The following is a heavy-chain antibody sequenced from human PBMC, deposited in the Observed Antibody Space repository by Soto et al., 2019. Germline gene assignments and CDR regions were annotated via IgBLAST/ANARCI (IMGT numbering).Heavy chain of an antibody. CDR2: IDPSDSYT. V-gene: IGHV5-10-1*01. CDR1: GYSFTSYW. D-gene: IGHD3-9*01. Sequence: GESLKISCKGSGYSFTSYWISWVRQMPGKGLERMGRIDPSDSYTNYSPSFQGHVTISADKSISTAYLQWSSLKASDTAMYYCATSTYYDILTGYYAASFDYWGQGTLVTVS. CDR3: ATSTYYDILTGYYAASFDY. J-gene: IGHJ4*02.